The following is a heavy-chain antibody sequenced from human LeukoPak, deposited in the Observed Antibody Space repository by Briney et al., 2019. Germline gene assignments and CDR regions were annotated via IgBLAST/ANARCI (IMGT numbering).Heavy chain of an antibody. CDR2: ISSSSSTI. V-gene: IGHV3-48*04. D-gene: IGHD3-10*01. CDR1: GFTFSSYS. J-gene: IGHJ4*02. Sequence: PGGSLRLSCAASGFTFSSYSMNWVRQAPGKGLEWVSYISSSSSTIYYADSVKGRFTISRDNAKNSLYLQMNSLRAEDTAVYYCAKEPGPALITMVRGVIGGLDYWGQGSLVTVSS. CDR3: AKEPGPALITMVRGVIGGLDY.